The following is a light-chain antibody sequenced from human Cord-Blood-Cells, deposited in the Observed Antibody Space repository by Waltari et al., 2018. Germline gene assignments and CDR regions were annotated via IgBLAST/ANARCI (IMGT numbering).Light chain of an antibody. Sequence: DIQMTQSPSSLSHFVGDRVPIPCRASQSISSYLNWYQQKPGKAPKLLIYAAASLQSGVPSRFSGSGSGTDFTLTISSLQPEDFATYYCQQSYSTPLYTFGQGTKLEIK. CDR3: QQSYSTPLYT. J-gene: IGKJ2*01. V-gene: IGKV1-39*01. CDR1: QSISSY. CDR2: AAA.